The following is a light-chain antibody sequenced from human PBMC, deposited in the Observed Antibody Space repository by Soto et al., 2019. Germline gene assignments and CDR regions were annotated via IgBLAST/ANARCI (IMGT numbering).Light chain of an antibody. CDR2: AAS. CDR1: QTISRN. Sequence: DIQMTQSPVSLSASVGDRVTITCRASQTISRNLNWYQQKPGKAPKLLIFAASSLQSGVPLRFSGSGSGTDFTITISSLQPEDFATYYCQQCNNYPRTFRGGTTVDIK. CDR3: QQCNNYPRT. J-gene: IGKJ4*01. V-gene: IGKV1-39*01.